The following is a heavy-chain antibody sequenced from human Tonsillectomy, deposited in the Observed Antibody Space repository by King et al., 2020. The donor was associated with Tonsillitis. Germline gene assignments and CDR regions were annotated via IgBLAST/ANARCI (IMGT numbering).Heavy chain of an antibody. CDR2: IYSGGST. V-gene: IGHV3-66*01. D-gene: IGHD4-17*01. Sequence: VQLVESGGGLVQPGGSLRLSCAASGFTVSSNYMSWVRQATGKGLEWVSVIYSGGSTYYADSVKGRFTISRDNSKNTLYLQMNSLRAEDTAVYYCARAPGGDAYYFDYWGQGTLVTVSS. CDR3: ARAPGGDAYYFDY. J-gene: IGHJ4*02. CDR1: GFTVSSNY.